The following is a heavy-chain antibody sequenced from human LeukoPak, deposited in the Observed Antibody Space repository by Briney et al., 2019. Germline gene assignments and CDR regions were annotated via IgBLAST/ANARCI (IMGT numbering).Heavy chain of an antibody. D-gene: IGHD6-13*01. V-gene: IGHV1-18*01. CDR3: ARSIAAAGRRTYYYYYYMDV. CDR1: GYTFTSYG. CDR2: ISAYNGNT. Sequence: ASVKVSCKASGYTFTSYGISWVRQAPGQGLEWMGWISAYNGNTNYAQKLQGRVTMTTDTSTSTAYMELRSLRSDDTAVHYCARSIAAAGRRTYYYYYYMDVWGKGTTVTISS. J-gene: IGHJ6*03.